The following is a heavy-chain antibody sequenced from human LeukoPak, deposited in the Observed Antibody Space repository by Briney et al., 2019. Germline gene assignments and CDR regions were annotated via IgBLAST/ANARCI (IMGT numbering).Heavy chain of an antibody. J-gene: IGHJ4*02. V-gene: IGHV3-23*01. CDR1: GFTFSTYA. D-gene: IGHD3-3*01. CDR3: AKGILWSGYYSDY. Sequence: PGGSLRLSCAASGFTFSTYAVSWVRQAPGKGLEWVSAISGSGGSTYYADSVKGRFTISRDNSKNTLYLQMNSLRAEDTAVYYCAKGILWSGYYSDYWGQGTLVTVSS. CDR2: ISGSGGST.